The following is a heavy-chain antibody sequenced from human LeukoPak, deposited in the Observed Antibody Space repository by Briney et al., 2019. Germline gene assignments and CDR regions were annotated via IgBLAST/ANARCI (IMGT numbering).Heavy chain of an antibody. V-gene: IGHV3-30*14. CDR2: ISYDGSNK. CDR3: AREGASSSFDY. CDR1: GFTFSSYA. Sequence: GGSLRLSCAASGFTFSSYAMHWVRQAPGKGLEWVAVISYDGSNKYYADSVKGRFTISRDNSKNTLYLQMNSLRAEDTAVYHCAREGASSSFDYWGQGTLVTVSS. J-gene: IGHJ4*02.